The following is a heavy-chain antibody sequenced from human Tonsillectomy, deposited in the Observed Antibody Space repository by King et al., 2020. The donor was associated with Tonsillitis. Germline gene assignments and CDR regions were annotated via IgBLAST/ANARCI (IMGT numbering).Heavy chain of an antibody. Sequence: VQLVESGGALVKPEGSLRLSCVVSGFPLSDAWVSWVRQAPGKGLEWVGRIKSISRGGTPDYAAPVKGRFTISRDESNNTLYLQMNSLKIEDTAVYYCSSEGTSYGFHSLDSWGQGTQVTVSS. D-gene: IGHD5-18*01. CDR1: GFPLSDAW. CDR2: IKSISRGGTP. CDR3: SSEGTSYGFHSLDS. J-gene: IGHJ4*02. V-gene: IGHV3-15*02.